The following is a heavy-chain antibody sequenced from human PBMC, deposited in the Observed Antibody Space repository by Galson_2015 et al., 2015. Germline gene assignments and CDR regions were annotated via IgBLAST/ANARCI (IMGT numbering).Heavy chain of an antibody. CDR3: ARAKRWLQWDDAFEI. CDR1: GYSFTSYW. Sequence: QSGAEVKKPGESLTISCKGSGYSFTSYWIGWVRQMPGKGLEWMGIIYPGDSDTRYSPSFQGQVTISADKSISTAYLQWSSLKASDTAMYYCARAKRWLQWDDAFEIWGQGTMVTVSS. D-gene: IGHD5-24*01. CDR2: IYPGDSDT. V-gene: IGHV5-51*01. J-gene: IGHJ3*02.